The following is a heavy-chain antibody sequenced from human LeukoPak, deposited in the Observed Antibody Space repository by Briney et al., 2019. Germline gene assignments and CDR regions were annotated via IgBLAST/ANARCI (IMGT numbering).Heavy chain of an antibody. CDR1: GFTFSSYW. CDR2: IKQDGREK. D-gene: IGHD1-7*01. V-gene: IGHV3-7*01. Sequence: GGSLRLSCAASGFTFSSYWMSWVRQAPGKGLEWVANIKQDGREKYYVDSVRGRFTISRDNDKNSLYLQMNSLRAEDTAVYYCARVHWNYVYMDVWGKGTTVTVSS. CDR3: ARVHWNYVYMDV. J-gene: IGHJ6*03.